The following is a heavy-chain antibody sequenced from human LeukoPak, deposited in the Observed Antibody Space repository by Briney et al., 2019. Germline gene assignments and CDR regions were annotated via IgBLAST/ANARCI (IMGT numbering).Heavy chain of an antibody. CDR2: ISSSGSTI. CDR1: GFTFSSYE. CDR3: ARVGIAAALDI. V-gene: IGHV3-48*03. Sequence: GGSLRLSCAASGFTFSSYEMNWVRQAPGKGLEWVSYISSSGSTIYYADSVKGRFTISRDNAKNSLYLKMNSLRAEDTAVYYCARVGIAAALDIWGQGTMVTVSS. J-gene: IGHJ3*02. D-gene: IGHD6-13*01.